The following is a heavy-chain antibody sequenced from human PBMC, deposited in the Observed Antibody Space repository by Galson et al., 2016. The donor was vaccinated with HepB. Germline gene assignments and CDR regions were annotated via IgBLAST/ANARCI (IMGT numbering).Heavy chain of an antibody. Sequence: SLRLSCAASGLTVSSNYMSWVRQAPGKGLEWVSAIYTDGRTYYADSVKGRFTISRDNSKNTLYLQMNSLRAEDTAVYYCARMASHSGWSYYFDYWGQGTLVTVSS. CDR3: ARMASHSGWSYYFDY. V-gene: IGHV3-66*02. CDR2: IYTDGRT. CDR1: GLTVSSNY. J-gene: IGHJ4*02. D-gene: IGHD6-19*01.